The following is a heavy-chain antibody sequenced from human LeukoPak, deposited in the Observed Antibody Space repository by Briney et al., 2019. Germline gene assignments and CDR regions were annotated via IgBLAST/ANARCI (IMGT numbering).Heavy chain of an antibody. V-gene: IGHV5-51*01. J-gene: IGHJ4*02. CDR3: ARLFRLYSSYADY. D-gene: IGHD6-19*01. CDR2: IYPGDSDT. Sequence: GESLKISCKGSGYSFTSYWIGWVRQMPGKGLEWMGIIYPGDSDTRDSPSFQGQVTISADKSISTAYLQWSSLKASDTAMYYCARLFRLYSSYADYWGQGTLVTVSS. CDR1: GYSFTSYW.